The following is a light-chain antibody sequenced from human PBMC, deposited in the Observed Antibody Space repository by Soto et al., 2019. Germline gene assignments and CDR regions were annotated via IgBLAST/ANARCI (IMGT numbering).Light chain of an antibody. CDR3: QQANTFALT. CDR1: QDINKW. CDR2: SAS. J-gene: IGKJ4*01. V-gene: IGKV1-12*01. Sequence: DIPMTQSPSSVSASVGDRVTITCRASQDINKWLAWYQQKPGTAPKLLIYSASSLYTGVPSRFGGSGSGTDFTLTISSLQPEDFATYYCQQANTFALTFGGGTKVDI.